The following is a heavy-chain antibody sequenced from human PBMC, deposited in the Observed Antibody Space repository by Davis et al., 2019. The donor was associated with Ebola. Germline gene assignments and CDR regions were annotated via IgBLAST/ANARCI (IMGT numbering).Heavy chain of an antibody. CDR2: IIPIFGTA. V-gene: IGHV1-69*13. CDR1: GGTFSSYA. D-gene: IGHD5-12*01. J-gene: IGHJ6*02. Sequence: AASVKVSCKASGGTFSSYAISWVRQAPGQGLEWMGGIIPIFGTANYAQKFQGRVTITADESTNTAYMELSSLRSEDTAVYYCARGTAKSIVATITHYYYGMDVWGQGTTVTVSS. CDR3: ARGTAKSIVATITHYYYGMDV.